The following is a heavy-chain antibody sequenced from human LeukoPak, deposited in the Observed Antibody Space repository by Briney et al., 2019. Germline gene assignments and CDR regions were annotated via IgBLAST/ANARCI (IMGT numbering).Heavy chain of an antibody. CDR3: ARSGSYYELDY. D-gene: IGHD1-26*01. CDR2: ISAYNGNT. J-gene: IGHJ4*02. CDR1: GYTFTSYG. Sequence: ASVKVSFKASGYTFTSYGISWVRPAPGQGLEWMGWISAYNGNTNYAQKLQGRVTITTDTSTSTAYMELRSLRSDDTAVYYCARSGSYYELDYWGQGTLVTVSS. V-gene: IGHV1-18*01.